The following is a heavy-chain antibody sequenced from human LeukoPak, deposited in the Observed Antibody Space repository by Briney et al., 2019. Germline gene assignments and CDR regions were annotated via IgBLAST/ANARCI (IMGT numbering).Heavy chain of an antibody. CDR1: GESFSGYF. D-gene: IGHD5-12*01. Sequence: PSETLSLTCAVYGESFSGYFWNWIRQPPGKGLEWIGEINHSGSTSNHNPSLKSRVTMSVDTSKNQFSLKLSSVTAADTAVYYCARKSGYARDYWGQGNLVTVSS. V-gene: IGHV4-34*01. J-gene: IGHJ4*02. CDR3: ARKSGYARDY. CDR2: INHSGSTS.